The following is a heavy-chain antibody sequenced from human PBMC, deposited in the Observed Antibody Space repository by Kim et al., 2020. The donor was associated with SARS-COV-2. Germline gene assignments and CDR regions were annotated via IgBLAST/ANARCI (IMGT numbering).Heavy chain of an antibody. CDR1: GGTFSSYA. CDR2: IIPIFGTA. D-gene: IGHD3-22*01. CDR3: ARDLRLGGTMIGEYYYYGMDV. Sequence: SVKVSCKASGGTFSSYAISWVRQAPGQGLEWMGGIIPIFGTANYAQKFQGRVTITADESTSTAYMELSSLRSEDTAVYYCARDLRLGGTMIGEYYYYGMDVWGQGTTVTVSS. V-gene: IGHV1-69*13. J-gene: IGHJ6*02.